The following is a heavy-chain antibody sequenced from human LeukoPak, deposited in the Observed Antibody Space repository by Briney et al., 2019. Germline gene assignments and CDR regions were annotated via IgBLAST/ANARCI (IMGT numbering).Heavy chain of an antibody. Sequence: SETLSLTCAVYGGSFSGYYWSWIRQPPGKGLEWIGEINHSGSTNYNPSLKSRVTISVDTSKNQFSLKLSSVTAADTAVYYCARAQDSSGYCWVYDAFDIWGQGTMVTVSS. CDR3: ARAQDSSGYCWVYDAFDI. CDR2: INHSGST. V-gene: IGHV4-34*01. CDR1: GGSFSGYY. J-gene: IGHJ3*02. D-gene: IGHD3-22*01.